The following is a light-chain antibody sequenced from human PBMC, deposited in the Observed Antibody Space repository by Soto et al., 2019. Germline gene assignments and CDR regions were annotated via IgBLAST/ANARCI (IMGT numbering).Light chain of an antibody. CDR3: KQAVQNPLT. CDR1: QSLLFRNGHNY. Sequence: DIVLTQSPLSLPVSPGEPASISCRASQSLLFRNGHNYLDWYVQKPGQSPQLLVYLGSSRASGVPDRFSGSGSGTDFTLKISRVEAEDVGVYYCKQAVQNPLTFGGGTKVEIK. CDR2: LGS. V-gene: IGKV2-28*01. J-gene: IGKJ4*01.